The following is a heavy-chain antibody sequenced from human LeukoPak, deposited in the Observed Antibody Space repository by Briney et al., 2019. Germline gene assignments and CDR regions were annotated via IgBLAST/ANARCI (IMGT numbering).Heavy chain of an antibody. CDR1: GYTFTSYG. J-gene: IGHJ4*02. V-gene: IGHV1-69*06. CDR3: ARGDYYYDSSGFRYFDY. D-gene: IGHD3-22*01. Sequence: GASVKVSCKASGYTFTSYGISWVRQAPGQGLEWMGGIIPIFGTANYAQKFQGRVTITADKSTSTAYMELSSLRSEDTAVYYCARGDYYYDSSGFRYFDYWGQGTLVTVSS. CDR2: IIPIFGTA.